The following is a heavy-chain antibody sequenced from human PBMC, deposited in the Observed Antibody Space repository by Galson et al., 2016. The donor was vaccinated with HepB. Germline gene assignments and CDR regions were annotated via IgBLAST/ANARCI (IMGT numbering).Heavy chain of an antibody. V-gene: IGHV3-7*01. CDR2: IEQGGSER. CDR3: ARDPHQV. J-gene: IGHJ4*02. Sequence: SLRLSCAASGFNLENYWMTWVRLAPGKGLEWVANIEQGGSERYYVDSVKGRFTIFRDDAKNSLYLEMNSLRVEDTAVYYCARDPHQVWGQGTLVTVSS. CDR1: GFNLENYW.